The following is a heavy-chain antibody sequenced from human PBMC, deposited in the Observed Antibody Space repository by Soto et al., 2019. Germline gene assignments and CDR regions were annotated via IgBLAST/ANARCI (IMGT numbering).Heavy chain of an antibody. Sequence: QVQLVQSGAEVKEPGSAVKVSCKAPADSFSSYGISWVRQAPGQGLEGMGGIIPIFGTTNYAEKFQGRVTITADESANTGYMELSSLRSEDTALYYCARVFPDGWVEPGVVRGYLDNWGRGTLFTVSS. V-gene: IGHV1-69*01. D-gene: IGHD3-3*01. CDR2: IIPIFGTT. CDR1: ADSFSSYG. CDR3: ARVFPDGWVEPGVVRGYLDN. J-gene: IGHJ4*02.